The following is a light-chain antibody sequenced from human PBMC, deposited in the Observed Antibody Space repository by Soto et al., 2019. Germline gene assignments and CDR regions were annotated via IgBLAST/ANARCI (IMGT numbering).Light chain of an antibody. CDR2: GAS. Sequence: EIVMTQSPVTLSVSPGERATLSCRASHHVATNLAWYQQKPGQAPRLLIYGASTRATGISARFSGSGSGTEFTLTISSLQSDDFAVYYCQQYTARPPWTFGQGTKVDFK. CDR1: HHVATN. J-gene: IGKJ1*01. V-gene: IGKV3-15*01. CDR3: QQYTARPPWT.